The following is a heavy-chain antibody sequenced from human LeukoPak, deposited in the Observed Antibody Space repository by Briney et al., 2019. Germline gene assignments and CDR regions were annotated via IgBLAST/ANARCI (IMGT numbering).Heavy chain of an antibody. D-gene: IGHD5-18*01. J-gene: IGHJ6*04. CDR1: GYSFTNYW. Sequence: GESLKISCKGSGYSFTNYWISWVRQMPGKGLEWMGRIDPSDSYTNYSPSFQGHVTISADKSISTAYLQWSSLKASDTAMYYCARAWIQLWSNMDVWGKGTTVTVSS. CDR2: IDPSDSYT. V-gene: IGHV5-10-1*01. CDR3: ARAWIQLWSNMDV.